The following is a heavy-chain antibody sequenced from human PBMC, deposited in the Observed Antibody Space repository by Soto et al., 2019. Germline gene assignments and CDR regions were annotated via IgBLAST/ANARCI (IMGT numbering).Heavy chain of an antibody. D-gene: IGHD2-15*01. Sequence: SETLSLTCTVSGSSINSSGYYWGWIRQPPGKGLEWIGSMFYGVSTYYNPSLKSRVTVSVDTSRNQFSLNLRSVTAADTAVYYCARLPSRHLVDYWGQGTLVTVSS. CDR3: ARLPSRHLVDY. J-gene: IGHJ4*02. CDR1: GSSINSSGYY. CDR2: MFYGVST. V-gene: IGHV4-39*01.